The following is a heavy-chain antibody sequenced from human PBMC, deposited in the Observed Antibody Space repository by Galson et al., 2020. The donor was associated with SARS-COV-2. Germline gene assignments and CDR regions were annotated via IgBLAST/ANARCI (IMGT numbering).Heavy chain of an antibody. CDR3: VKGGFDRSALTDY. V-gene: IGHV3-30*18. D-gene: IGHD3-22*01. Sequence: GGSLRLSCTASGFNFRIHAMHWVRQAPGKGLDWVAIVSYDESNKFYADPVKGRFTISRDNSQNTVYLQMNSLRAEDTAVYYCVKGGFDRSALTDYWGQGTLVTVSS. CDR2: VSYDESNK. J-gene: IGHJ4*02. CDR1: GFNFRIHA.